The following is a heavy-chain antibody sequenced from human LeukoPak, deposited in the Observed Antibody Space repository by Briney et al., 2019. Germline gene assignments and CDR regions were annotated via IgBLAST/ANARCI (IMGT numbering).Heavy chain of an antibody. V-gene: IGHV1-2*02. CDR2: INPNSGGT. CDR1: GYTFTGYY. D-gene: IGHD3-16*01. J-gene: IGHJ5*02. Sequence: GASVKVSCKASGYTFTGYYMHWVRQAPGQGLEWMGWINPNSGGTNYAQKFQGRVTMTRDTSISTAYMELSRLRSDDTAVYYCARELAGGTHNWFDPWGQGTLVTVSS. CDR3: ARELAGGTHNWFDP.